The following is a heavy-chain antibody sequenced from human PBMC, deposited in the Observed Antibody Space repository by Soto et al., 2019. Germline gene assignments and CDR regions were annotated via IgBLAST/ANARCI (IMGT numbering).Heavy chain of an antibody. CDR3: ARNRYGGYDFDY. CDR2: VSHTGNT. D-gene: IGHD5-12*01. CDR1: SGSITSSNW. Sequence: SETLSLTCAVSSGSITSSNWWSWVRQPPGEGLEWIGEVSHTGNTNYIPSLKSRVTISVDKSRNQFSLRLSSVTAADTAVYYCARNRYGGYDFDYWGQGTLVTVSS. V-gene: IGHV4-4*02. J-gene: IGHJ4*02.